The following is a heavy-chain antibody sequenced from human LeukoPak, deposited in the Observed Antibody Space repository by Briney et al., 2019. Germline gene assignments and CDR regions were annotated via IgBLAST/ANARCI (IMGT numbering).Heavy chain of an antibody. CDR2: IYYSGST. V-gene: IGHV4-31*03. CDR3: ARADGYYDSSGYYYRYYFDY. CDR1: GGSISSGGYY. J-gene: IGHJ4*02. D-gene: IGHD3-22*01. Sequence: SETLSLTCTVSGGSISSGGYYWSWIRQHPGKGLEWIGYIYYSGSTYYNPSLKSRVTISVDTSKNQFSLKLSSVTAADTAVYYCARADGYYDSSGYYYRYYFDYWGQGTLVTVSS.